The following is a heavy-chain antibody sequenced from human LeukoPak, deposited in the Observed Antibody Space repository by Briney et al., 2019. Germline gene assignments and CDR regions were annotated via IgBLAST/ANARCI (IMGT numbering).Heavy chain of an antibody. CDR2: IYTSGST. V-gene: IGHV4-61*02. CDR3: ASIAAAAPYYFDY. Sequence: PSETLSLTCTVSGGSISSGSYYWSWIRQPAGKGLEWIGRIYTSGSTNYNPSLKSRVTISVDTSKNQFSLKLSSVTAADTAVYYCASIAAAAPYYFDYWGQGTLVTVSS. D-gene: IGHD6-13*01. CDR1: GGSISSGSYY. J-gene: IGHJ4*02.